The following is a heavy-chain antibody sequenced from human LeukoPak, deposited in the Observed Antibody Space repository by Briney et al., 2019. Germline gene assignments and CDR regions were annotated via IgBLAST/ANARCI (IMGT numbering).Heavy chain of an antibody. Sequence: SVKDSCKASGGTFSSYAISWVRQAPGQGLEWMGGIIPIFGTANYAQKFQGRVTITADESTSTAYMELSSLRSEDTAVYYCARGSPKSYYYDSSGYYLDYWGQGTLVTVSS. J-gene: IGHJ4*02. V-gene: IGHV1-69*13. CDR3: ARGSPKSYYYDSSGYYLDY. D-gene: IGHD3-22*01. CDR1: GGTFSSYA. CDR2: IIPIFGTA.